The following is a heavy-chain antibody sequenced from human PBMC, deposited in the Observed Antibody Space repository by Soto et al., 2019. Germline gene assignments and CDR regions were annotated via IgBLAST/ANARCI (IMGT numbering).Heavy chain of an antibody. J-gene: IGHJ5*02. Sequence: HLQLQESGPGLVKPSETLSLTCTVSGGSIRDDTYYWGWIRHPPGKGLEWIGSIYYSGTSSYNPSLKSRVPVSVDTSQKQLSLRPSSVTAVDTGVYYCARLPCYPPKRVALDPWGQGNLVIVSS. CDR1: GGSIRDDTYY. CDR3: ARLPCYPPKRVALDP. V-gene: IGHV4-39*01. CDR2: IYYSGTS. D-gene: IGHD3-16*02.